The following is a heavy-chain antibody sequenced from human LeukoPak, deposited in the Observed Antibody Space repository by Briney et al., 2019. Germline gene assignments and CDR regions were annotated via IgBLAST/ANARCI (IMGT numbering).Heavy chain of an antibody. Sequence: GGSLRLSCAASGFTFSSYGMHWVRQAPGKGLEWVAFIRYDGSNKYYADSVKGRFTISRDNSKNTLYLQMNSLRAEDTAVYYCARSSGGKLASGYSSGWYGDYFDYWGQGTLVTVSS. V-gene: IGHV3-30*02. CDR1: GFTFSSYG. CDR2: IRYDGSNK. J-gene: IGHJ4*02. CDR3: ARSSGGKLASGYSSGWYGDYFDY. D-gene: IGHD6-19*01.